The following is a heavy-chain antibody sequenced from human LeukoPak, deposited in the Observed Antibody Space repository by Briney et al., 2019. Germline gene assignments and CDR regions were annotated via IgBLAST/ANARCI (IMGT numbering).Heavy chain of an antibody. CDR1: GYTFTSYD. J-gene: IGHJ5*02. CDR3: ARGYDFWSGYYSNNWFDP. Sequence: GASVKVSCKASGYTFTSYDINWVRQATGQGLERMGWMNPNSGNTGYAQKFQGRVTMTRNTSISTAYMELNSLRSEDTAVYYCARGYDFWSGYYSNNWFDPWGQGTLVTVSS. D-gene: IGHD3-3*01. V-gene: IGHV1-8*01. CDR2: MNPNSGNT.